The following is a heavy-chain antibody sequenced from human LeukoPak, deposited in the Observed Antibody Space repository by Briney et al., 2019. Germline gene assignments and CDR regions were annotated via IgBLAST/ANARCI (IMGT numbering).Heavy chain of an antibody. CDR3: ARGGYGVHFDY. V-gene: IGHV3-53*01. D-gene: IGHD4-17*01. CDR1: GFTVSSNY. J-gene: IGHJ4*02. CDR2: IYSGGST. Sequence: PGGSLRLSCAASGFTVSSNYMSWVRQAPGKGLEWVSVIYSGGSTYYADSVKGRFTISRDNSKNALYLQMNSLRAEDTAVYYCARGGYGVHFDYWGQGTLVTVSS.